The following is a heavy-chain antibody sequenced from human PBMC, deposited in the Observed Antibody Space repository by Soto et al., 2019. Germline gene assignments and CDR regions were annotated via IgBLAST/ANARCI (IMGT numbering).Heavy chain of an antibody. Sequence: QVQLQESGPGLVKPSQTLSLTCTVSGGSISSGGYYWSWIRQNPGKGLEWIGYIYYSGTTNYNPSLKSRLTISVDTSNNQFSLKLNSMTAADTAVYYCARDESATDAFDIWGQWTMVTVSS. D-gene: IGHD5-12*01. CDR3: ARDESATDAFDI. V-gene: IGHV4-31*03. J-gene: IGHJ3*02. CDR1: GGSISSGGYY. CDR2: IYYSGTT.